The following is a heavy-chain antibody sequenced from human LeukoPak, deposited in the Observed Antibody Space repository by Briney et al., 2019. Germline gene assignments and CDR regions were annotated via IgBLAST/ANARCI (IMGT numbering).Heavy chain of an antibody. D-gene: IGHD2-15*01. CDR1: GGSISSYY. Sequence: PSETLSLTCTVSGGSISSYYWSWIRQPPGKGLEWIGYIYYSGSTNHNPSLKSRVTISVDTSKNQFSLKLSSVTAADTAVYYCARLDYCSGGSCYGNNWFDPWGQGTLVTVSS. CDR2: IYYSGST. J-gene: IGHJ5*02. V-gene: IGHV4-59*08. CDR3: ARLDYCSGGSCYGNNWFDP.